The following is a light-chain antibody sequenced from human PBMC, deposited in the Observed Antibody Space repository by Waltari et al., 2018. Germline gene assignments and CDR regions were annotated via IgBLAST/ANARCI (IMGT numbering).Light chain of an antibody. CDR2: DAS. Sequence: IVLTQSPATLSMSPAEGATLSCSASQSVSRYLAWYQQKPGLAPRLLIYDASNRATGIPARFSASGSGTDCTLALSSLEPEDFAVYYCQQRSGWPYTFGQGTKLEIK. CDR1: QSVSRY. J-gene: IGKJ2*01. CDR3: QQRSGWPYT. V-gene: IGKV3-11*01.